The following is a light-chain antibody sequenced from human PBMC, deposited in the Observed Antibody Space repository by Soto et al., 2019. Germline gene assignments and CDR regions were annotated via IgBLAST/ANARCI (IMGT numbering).Light chain of an antibody. CDR2: DAS. CDR3: QQYDNLFT. J-gene: IGKJ3*01. V-gene: IGKV1-33*01. CDR1: QDISNY. Sequence: DIQMTQSPSSLSASVGDRVTITCQASQDISNYLNWYQQKPGKAPKLLIYDASNLEPGVPSRFSGSGSGTDFTFTISSLTPEDIATYYCQQYDNLFTFGTGTKVDIK.